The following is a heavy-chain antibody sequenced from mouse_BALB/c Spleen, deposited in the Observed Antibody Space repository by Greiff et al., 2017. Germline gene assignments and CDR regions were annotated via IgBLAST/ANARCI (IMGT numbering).Heavy chain of an antibody. V-gene: IGHV3-2*02. CDR2: ISYSGST. D-gene: IGHD1-1*01. CDR1: GYSITSDYA. Sequence: EVKLMESGPGLVKPSQSLSLTCTVTGYSITSDYAWNWIRQFPGNKLEWMGYISYSGSTSYNPSLKSRISITRDTSKNQFFLQLNSVTTEDTATYYCARWPYGSSYDYAMDYWGQGTSVTVSS. J-gene: IGHJ4*01. CDR3: ARWPYGSSYDYAMDY.